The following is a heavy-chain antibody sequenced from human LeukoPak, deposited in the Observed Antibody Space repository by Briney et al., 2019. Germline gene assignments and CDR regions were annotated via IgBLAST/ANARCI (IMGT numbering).Heavy chain of an antibody. J-gene: IGHJ6*03. V-gene: IGHV3-33*01. CDR1: GFTFSSYG. D-gene: IGHD3-10*01. Sequence: PGRSLGLSCAASGFTFSSYGMHWVRQAPGKGLEWVAVIWYDGSNKYYADSVKGRFTISRDNSKNTLYLQMNSLRAEDTAVYYCARGVYYYYYMDVWGKGTTVTVSS. CDR3: ARGVYYYYYMDV. CDR2: IWYDGSNK.